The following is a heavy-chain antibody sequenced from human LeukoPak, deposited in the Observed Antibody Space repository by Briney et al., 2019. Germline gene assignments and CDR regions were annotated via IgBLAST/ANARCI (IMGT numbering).Heavy chain of an antibody. Sequence: GGSLRLSCAASGFTFSSYAMHWVRQAPGKGLEWVAVISYDGSNKYYADSVRGRFTISRDNAKNLLYLQMNSLRAEDTAVYYCARETVGIDSWGQGTLVTVSS. CDR1: GFTFSSYA. CDR2: ISYDGSNK. CDR3: ARETVGIDS. J-gene: IGHJ4*02. V-gene: IGHV3-30*04. D-gene: IGHD4-23*01.